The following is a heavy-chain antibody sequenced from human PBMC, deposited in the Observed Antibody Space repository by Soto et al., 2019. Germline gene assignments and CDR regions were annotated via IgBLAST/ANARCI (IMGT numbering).Heavy chain of an antibody. CDR2: ISYDGSNK. CDR3: ARDHDTAMAAYYYYGMDV. CDR1: GFTFSSYA. V-gene: IGHV3-30-3*01. D-gene: IGHD5-18*01. J-gene: IGHJ6*02. Sequence: PGGSLRLSCAASGFTFSSYAMHWVRQAPGKGLEWVAVISYDGSNKYYADSVKGRFTISRDNSKNTLYLQMNSLRAEDTAVFYCARDHDTAMAAYYYYGMDVWGQGTTVTVSS.